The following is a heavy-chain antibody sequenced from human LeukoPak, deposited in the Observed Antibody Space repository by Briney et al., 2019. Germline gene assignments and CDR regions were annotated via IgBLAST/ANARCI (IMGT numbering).Heavy chain of an antibody. D-gene: IGHD6-19*01. CDR2: IRYNGSSK. CDR3: AKDPGAVSGRNHPDGMDV. CDR1: GFTFSSYG. J-gene: IGHJ6*02. Sequence: GGSLRLSCAASGFTFSSYGMHWVRQAPGKGLEWVARIRYNGSSKYYADSVKGRFTISRDNSENTLYLQMNSLRAEHKAVYYCAKDPGAVSGRNHPDGMDVWGQGTTVTVSS. V-gene: IGHV3-30*02.